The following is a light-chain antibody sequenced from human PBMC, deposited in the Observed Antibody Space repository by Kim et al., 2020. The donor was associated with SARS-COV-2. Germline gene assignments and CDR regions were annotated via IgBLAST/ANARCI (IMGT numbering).Light chain of an antibody. V-gene: IGKV1-33*01. CDR3: QQYDNIPPT. Sequence: ASVGDRVTITCQASQDIGNNLNWYQQRPGKAPKLLIYDASVLETGVPSRFSASGSATDFSFTITSLQPEDFATYYCQQYDNIPPTFGQGTRLDSK. CDR2: DAS. CDR1: QDIGNN. J-gene: IGKJ5*01.